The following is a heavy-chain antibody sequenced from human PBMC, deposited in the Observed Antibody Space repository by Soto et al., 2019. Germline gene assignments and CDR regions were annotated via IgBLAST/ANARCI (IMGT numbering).Heavy chain of an antibody. CDR2: IWYDGSNK. J-gene: IGHJ4*02. CDR1: GFTFSDYG. D-gene: IGHD3-9*01. V-gene: IGHV3-33*01. CDR3: ARDPLHYDTLTGYSPNYFDF. Sequence: PGGSLRLSCAASGFTFSDYGMHWVRQAPGKGLEWVAVIWYDGSNKYYADSVKGRFTISRDNSKNTLYLQMNSLRAEDTAVYYCARDPLHYDTLTGYSPNYFDFWGQGTLVTVPS.